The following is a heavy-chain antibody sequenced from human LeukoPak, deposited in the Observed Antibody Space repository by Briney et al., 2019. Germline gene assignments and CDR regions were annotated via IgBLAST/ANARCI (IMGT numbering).Heavy chain of an antibody. D-gene: IGHD3-9*01. CDR3: ARGYILTGYTTMIDAFDI. CDR1: GYTFTGYY. CDR2: INPNSGGT. V-gene: IGHV1-2*02. J-gene: IGHJ3*02. Sequence: ASVKVSCKASGYTFTGYYMHWVRQAPGQGLEWMGWINPNSGGTNYAQKFQGRVTMTRDTSISTAYMELSRLRSDDTAVYYCARGYILTGYTTMIDAFDIWGQGTMVTVSS.